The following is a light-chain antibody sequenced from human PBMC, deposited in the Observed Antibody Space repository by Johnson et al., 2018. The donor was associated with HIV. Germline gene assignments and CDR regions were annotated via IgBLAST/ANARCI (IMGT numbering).Light chain of an antibody. CDR2: DNN. J-gene: IGLJ1*01. CDR3: GTWDNSLRTAF. Sequence: QSVLTQPPSVSAAAGQKVTISCSGSSSNIGNNYVAWYQQVPGTAPKLLIYDNNRRPSGVPDRLPGSKSGTSATLGIPGLQTGDEADYFCGTWDNSLRTAFFGTGTKVTVL. CDR1: SSNIGNNY. V-gene: IGLV1-51*01.